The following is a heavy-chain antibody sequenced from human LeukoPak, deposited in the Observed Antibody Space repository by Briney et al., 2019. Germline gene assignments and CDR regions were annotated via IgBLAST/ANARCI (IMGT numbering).Heavy chain of an antibody. CDR2: ISYDGSNK. CDR3: ARDTAVADFDY. J-gene: IGHJ4*02. CDR1: GFTFSSYA. Sequence: GGSLRLSCAASGFTFSSYAMSWVRQAPGKGLEWVAVISYDGSNKYYADSVKGRFTISRDNSKNTLYLQMNSLRAEDTAVYYCARDTAVADFDYWGQGTLVTVSS. V-gene: IGHV3-30-3*01. D-gene: IGHD6-19*01.